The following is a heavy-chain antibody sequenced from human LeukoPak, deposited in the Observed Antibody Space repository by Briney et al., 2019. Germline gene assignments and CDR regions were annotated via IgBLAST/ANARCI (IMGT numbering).Heavy chain of an antibody. CDR3: AKCAESYGNDAFDL. V-gene: IGHV3-23*01. J-gene: IGHJ3*01. D-gene: IGHD3-16*01. CDR2: IRGGGAGT. Sequence: AGGSLRLSCAASEFTFSSFAMSWVRQAPGKGLEWVSYIRGGGAGTLYADSVKGRFTVSRDNSKSTLYLQMNSLRVEDTAVYYCAKCAESYGNDAFDLWGPGTTVTVSS. CDR1: EFTFSSFA.